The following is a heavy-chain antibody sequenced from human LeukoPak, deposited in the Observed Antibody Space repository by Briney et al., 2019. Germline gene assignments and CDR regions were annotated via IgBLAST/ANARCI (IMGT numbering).Heavy chain of an antibody. CDR3: TIPYSGSYYQN. D-gene: IGHD1-26*01. CDR1: GFTSSGFV. J-gene: IGHJ1*01. V-gene: IGHV3-73*01. CDR2: IKSKANSYAT. Sequence: PGGSLRLSCAASGFTSSGFVMHWVRQAPGKGRGWVGRIKSKANSYATAYAASVKGRFTISRDDSKNTAYLQMNSLKTEDTAVYYCTIPYSGSYYQNWGQGTLVTVSS.